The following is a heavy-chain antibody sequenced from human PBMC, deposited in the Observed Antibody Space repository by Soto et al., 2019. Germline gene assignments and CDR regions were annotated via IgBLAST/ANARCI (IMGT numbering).Heavy chain of an antibody. CDR1: GYTFTIYD. J-gene: IGHJ6*03. CDR2: MNPNSGNT. CDR3: ARVGIRFLEWLLSNKSNYYYYYMDV. D-gene: IGHD3-3*01. V-gene: IGHV1-8*01. Sequence: ASVNLYCKASGYTFTIYDINWVRQATGQGLEWMGWMNPNSGNTGYAQKFQGRVTMTRNTSISTAYMELSSLRSEDTAVYYCARVGIRFLEWLLSNKSNYYYYYMDVWGKGTTVTVSS.